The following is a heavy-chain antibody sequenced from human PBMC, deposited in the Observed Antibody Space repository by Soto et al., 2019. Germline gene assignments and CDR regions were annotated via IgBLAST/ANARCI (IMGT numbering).Heavy chain of an antibody. D-gene: IGHD1-1*01. V-gene: IGHV4-39*01. J-gene: IGHJ3*02. Sequence: SETLSLTCTVSGGSISSSSYYWSWIRQPPGKGLEWIGDMSHSGGTHYNPSLKSRVTISVDTSKNQFSLKMSSVTAADTALYYCARVERGTATTVVDAFDIWGPGTMVTVSS. CDR2: MSHSGGT. CDR3: ARVERGTATTVVDAFDI. CDR1: GGSISSSSYY.